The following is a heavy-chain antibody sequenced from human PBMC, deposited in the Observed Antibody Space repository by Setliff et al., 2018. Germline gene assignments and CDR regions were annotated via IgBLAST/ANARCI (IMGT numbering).Heavy chain of an antibody. CDR1: GGSISSSSYY. V-gene: IGHV4-39*01. J-gene: IGHJ3*01. CDR3: ARLPGYCGGGSCYGYYTLDV. CDR2: INYSGNT. Sequence: PSETLSLTCSVSGGSISSSSYYWGWIRQPPGKGLEWIGSINYSGNTYYNPSLTSRVTISVDTSKNQFSLKLRSVTAADTAIFYCARLPGYCGGGSCYGYYTLDVWGQGTMVTVSS. D-gene: IGHD2-15*01.